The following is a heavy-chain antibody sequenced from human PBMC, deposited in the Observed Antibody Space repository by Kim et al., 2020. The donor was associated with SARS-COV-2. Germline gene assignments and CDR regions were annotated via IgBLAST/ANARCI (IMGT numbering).Heavy chain of an antibody. CDR3: AIEGVALPHY. CDR2: ITSSSGII. V-gene: IGHV3-48*04. J-gene: IGHJ4*02. Sequence: GGSLRLSREASGFIFSDYSMNWVRQAPGKGREWVSYITSSSGIIYTADSGKGRFTISRDNAKNSLYLQMDSLRVEDTAVYYCAIEGVALPHYWGQGTPV. D-gene: IGHD5-12*01. CDR1: GFIFSDYS.